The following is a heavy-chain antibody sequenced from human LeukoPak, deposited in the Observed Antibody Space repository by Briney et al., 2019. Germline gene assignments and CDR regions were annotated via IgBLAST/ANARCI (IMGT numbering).Heavy chain of an antibody. CDR2: ISSSSSTI. CDR3: ASFPSGHPFDY. Sequence: PGGSLRLSCAASGFTFSSYSMNRVRQAPGKGLEWVSYISSSSSTIYYADSVKGRFTISRDNAKNSLYLQMNSLRAEDTAVYYCASFPSGHPFDYWGQGTLVTVSS. CDR1: GFTFSSYS. D-gene: IGHD6-19*01. V-gene: IGHV3-48*01. J-gene: IGHJ4*02.